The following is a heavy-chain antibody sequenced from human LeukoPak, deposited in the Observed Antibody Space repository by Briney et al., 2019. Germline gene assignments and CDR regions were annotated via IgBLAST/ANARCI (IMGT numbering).Heavy chain of an antibody. V-gene: IGHV4-34*01. CDR2: INHSGST. Sequence: SETLSLTCAVYGGSFSGYYWSWIRQPPGKGLEWIGEINHSGSTNYNPSLKSRVTISVDTSKNQFSLKLSSVTAADTAVYYCANSAPIYYYYGMDVWGQGTTVTVSS. CDR3: ANSAPIYYYYGMDV. D-gene: IGHD3-3*01. CDR1: GGSFSGYY. J-gene: IGHJ6*02.